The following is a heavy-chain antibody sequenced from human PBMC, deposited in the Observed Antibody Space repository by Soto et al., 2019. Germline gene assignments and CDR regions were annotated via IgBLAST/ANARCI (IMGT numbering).Heavy chain of an antibody. V-gene: IGHV3-48*02. J-gene: IGHJ5*02. CDR2: ISSSSSTI. CDR3: ASYRGRNGWGSYNWFDP. Sequence: PGGSQRLSCADSGFTFSSYSMNWVRQAPGKGLEWVSYISSSSSTIYYADSVKGRFTISRDNAKNSLYLQMNSLRDEDTAVYYCASYRGRNGWGSYNWFDPWGQGTLVPVSP. D-gene: IGHD6-19*01. CDR1: GFTFSSYS.